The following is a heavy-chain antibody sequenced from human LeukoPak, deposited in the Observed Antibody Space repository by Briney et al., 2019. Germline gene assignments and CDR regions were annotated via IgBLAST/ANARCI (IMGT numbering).Heavy chain of an antibody. CDR3: ARSASIAAVLANGY. Sequence: ASVRVSCKASGDTFTRYDINWVRQATGQGLEWVGWMNPNSGNTGYAQKLQGRVTMTRNTSISTAYMELSSLRSEDTAVYYCARSASIAAVLANGYWGQGTLVTVSS. J-gene: IGHJ4*02. CDR2: MNPNSGNT. V-gene: IGHV1-8*01. D-gene: IGHD6-13*01. CDR1: GDTFTRYD.